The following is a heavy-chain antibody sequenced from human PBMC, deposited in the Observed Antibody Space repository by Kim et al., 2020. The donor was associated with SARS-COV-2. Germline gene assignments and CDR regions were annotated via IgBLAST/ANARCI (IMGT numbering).Heavy chain of an antibody. Sequence: SETLSLTCTVSGGSIASDSYYWGWIRQPPGKGLEWIGNIFYTGTTYYSPSLESRVTMSVDMSKNQFSLRLRSVIAADTAMYYCARDRRELWFGKMNHYYGFDVWGQGTAVTVSS. CDR1: GGSIASDSYY. CDR2: IFYTGTT. CDR3: ARDRRELWFGKMNHYYGFDV. J-gene: IGHJ6*02. D-gene: IGHD3-10*01. V-gene: IGHV4-39*07.